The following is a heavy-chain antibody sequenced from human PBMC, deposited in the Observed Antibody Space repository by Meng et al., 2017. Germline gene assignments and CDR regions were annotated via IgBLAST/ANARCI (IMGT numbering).Heavy chain of an antibody. Sequence: QVQLVQTGAEVKKPGASVKGSCKPSGYNFTDYYIHWVRRDPGQGLEWMGRINPKRGDTHYAQKFQARVTMTGDTSISTAYMELSGLRSDDTAMYYCARDEDISAAGKLFGDYWGQGTLVTVSS. CDR1: GYNFTDYY. J-gene: IGHJ4*02. D-gene: IGHD6-25*01. V-gene: IGHV1-2*06. CDR3: ARDEDISAAGKLFGDY. CDR2: INPKRGDT.